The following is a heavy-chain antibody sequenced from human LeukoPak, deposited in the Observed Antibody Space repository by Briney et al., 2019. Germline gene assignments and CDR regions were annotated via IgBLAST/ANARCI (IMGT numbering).Heavy chain of an antibody. CDR3: ARGRPIGIGGTAIEY. J-gene: IGHJ4*02. V-gene: IGHV1-2*02. CDR2: MKPNSGVT. D-gene: IGHD2-15*01. CDR1: GYTLTDYH. Sequence: ASVKVSCKASGYTLTDYHIHWVRQAPGQGLEWMGWMKPNSGVTNYEQKFQGRVTMTRDTSISAAYMEVSSLKSDDMAVYYCARGRPIGIGGTAIEYWGQGTLVTVSS.